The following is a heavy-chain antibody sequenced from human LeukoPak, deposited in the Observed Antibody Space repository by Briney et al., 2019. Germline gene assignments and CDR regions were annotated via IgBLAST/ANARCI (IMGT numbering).Heavy chain of an antibody. D-gene: IGHD2-21*02. J-gene: IGHJ5*02. Sequence: PSETLSLTCTVSGGSMNINNYYWAWIRQSPGKGLEWLGSIYYTGTTYYNPSLDHRVTISVDTSKNQFSLRLSSVTAADTAVYYCAREGGDWDWFDPWGQGTLVTVSS. V-gene: IGHV4-39*07. CDR1: GGSMNINNYY. CDR2: IYYTGTT. CDR3: AREGGDWDWFDP.